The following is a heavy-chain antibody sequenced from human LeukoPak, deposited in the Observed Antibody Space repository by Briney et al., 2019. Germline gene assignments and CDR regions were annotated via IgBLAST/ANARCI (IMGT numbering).Heavy chain of an antibody. J-gene: IGHJ4*02. CDR2: INHNSGGT. CDR1: GYTFTGYY. Sequence: ASVKVSCKASGYTFTGYYMHWVRQAPGQGLEWMGWINHNSGGTNYAKKFQGRFTMTRDTSIRTAYMELSRLRSDDTAVYYWAGGPYGSAPVGYWGQGTLVTVSS. CDR3: AGGPYGSAPVGY. D-gene: IGHD3-10*01. V-gene: IGHV1-2*02.